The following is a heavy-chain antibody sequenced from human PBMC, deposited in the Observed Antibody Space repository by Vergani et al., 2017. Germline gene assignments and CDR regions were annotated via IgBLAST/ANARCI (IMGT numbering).Heavy chain of an antibody. CDR2: IYPGDSEV. CDR1: GYIFSNFW. CDR3: AGRGHSSENGGELQL. J-gene: IGHJ3*01. D-gene: IGHD3-16*01. Sequence: EKQLVQSGLETKKPGDSLKISCQAFGYIFSNFWIGWVRQRPGRGLEWMGIIYPGDSEVKSNPTFRGQVILSVDTSVNTAYLQWRSLQDSDTATYFCAGRGHSSENGGELQLWGQGTNITVSS. V-gene: IGHV5-51*01.